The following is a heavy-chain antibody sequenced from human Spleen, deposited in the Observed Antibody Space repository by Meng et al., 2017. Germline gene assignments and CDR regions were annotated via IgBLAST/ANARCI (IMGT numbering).Heavy chain of an antibody. CDR2: INSDGSST. CDR1: GFTFSSYW. Sequence: GESLKISCAASGFTFSSYWMHWVRQTPGKGLVWVSRINSDGSSTAYADSVKGRFTVSGDNAKNTLYLQMNSLRAEDTAVYYCARDEYSSGQRGNWFDPWGQGTLVTVSS. V-gene: IGHV3-74*01. D-gene: IGHD3-22*01. CDR3: ARDEYSSGQRGNWFDP. J-gene: IGHJ5*02.